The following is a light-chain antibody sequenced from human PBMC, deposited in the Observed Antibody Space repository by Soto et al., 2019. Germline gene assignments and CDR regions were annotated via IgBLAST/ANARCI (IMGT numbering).Light chain of an antibody. V-gene: IGKV1-39*01. CDR2: AAS. CDR1: QSIGNY. CDR3: QQSYTTPFT. Sequence: DIQMTQSPSSLSASVGDRVTITCRASQSIGNYLNWYQHKPGKAPMLLIYAASSLQSGVPSRFSGGGSDTDFTLTISSLLPGDFATYYCQQSYTTPFTFGPGTKVDIK. J-gene: IGKJ3*01.